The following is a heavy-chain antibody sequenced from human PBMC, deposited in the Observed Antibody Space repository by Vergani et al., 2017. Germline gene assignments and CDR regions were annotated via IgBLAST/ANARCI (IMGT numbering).Heavy chain of an antibody. CDR3: TKRLRRNQYSSGCFDY. V-gene: IGHV3-23*01. CDR2: ISGSGGST. D-gene: IGHD5-18*01. Sequence: EVQLLQSGGGVIQPGGSVRLSCAASGFTFSACPMTWVRQAPGKGLEWVSAISGSGGSTYYADSVTGRFTISRDNSKNTLYLQMNSLRAEDTAVYYCTKRLRRNQYSSGCFDYWGQGTLVTVSS. J-gene: IGHJ4*02. CDR1: GFTFSACP.